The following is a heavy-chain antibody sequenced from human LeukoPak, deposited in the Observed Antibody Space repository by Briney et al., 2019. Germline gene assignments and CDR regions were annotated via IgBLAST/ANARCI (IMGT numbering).Heavy chain of an antibody. CDR2: IRYDGSNK. CDR3: AKEGGPSSWPWFNWFDP. V-gene: IGHV3-30*02. J-gene: IGHJ5*02. D-gene: IGHD6-13*01. CDR1: GFTFSNYG. Sequence: PGGSLRLSCAASGFTFSNYGMHWVRQAPGKGLEWVSFIRYDGSNKYYADSVKGRFTISRDNSKNTLYLQMNSLRAEDTAVYYCAKEGGPSSWPWFNWFDPWGQGTLVTVSS.